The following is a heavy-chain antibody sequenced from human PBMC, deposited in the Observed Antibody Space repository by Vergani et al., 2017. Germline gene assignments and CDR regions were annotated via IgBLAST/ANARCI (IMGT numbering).Heavy chain of an antibody. CDR2: VNHSGST. J-gene: IGHJ6*01. Sequence: QVPLHQWGAGLLKPSETLSLTCAVYGGSFSGYFWSWLRQPPGKGLEWIGEVNHSGSTIYNPSLKSRVTISVDTSKNQFSLKLSSVTAADTAVYYCARGKLVPYYCYYGMDVWGQGTTVTVSS. D-gene: IGHD6-13*01. CDR1: GGSFSGYF. V-gene: IGHV4-34*01. CDR3: ARGKLVPYYCYYGMDV.